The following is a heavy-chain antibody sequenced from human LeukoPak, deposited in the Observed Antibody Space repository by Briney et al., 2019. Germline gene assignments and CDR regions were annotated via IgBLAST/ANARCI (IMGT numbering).Heavy chain of an antibody. V-gene: IGHV1-46*01. D-gene: IGHD6-19*01. CDR1: GYTFTSYG. CDR3: AREPNSGWTGTMDV. J-gene: IGHJ6*03. Sequence: ASVKVSCKASGYTFTSYGISWVRQAPGQGLEWMGIINPSGGSTSYAQKFQGRVTMTRDMSTSTVYMELSSLRSEDTAVYYCAREPNSGWTGTMDVWGKGTTVTVSS. CDR2: INPSGGST.